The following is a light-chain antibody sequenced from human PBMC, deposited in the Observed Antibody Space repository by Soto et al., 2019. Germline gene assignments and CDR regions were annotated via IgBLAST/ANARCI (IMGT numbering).Light chain of an antibody. CDR3: MQALQMRT. CDR2: LGS. V-gene: IGKV2-28*01. CDR1: QSLLHSDGYNY. Sequence: DIVMTLSPLSLPVTPGEPASISCRSSQSLLHSDGYNYLDWYLQKPGQSPQLLIYLGSNRASGVPDRFSGSGSGTDFILKISRVEAEDVGVYYCMQALQMRTFGQGTKVDIK. J-gene: IGKJ1*01.